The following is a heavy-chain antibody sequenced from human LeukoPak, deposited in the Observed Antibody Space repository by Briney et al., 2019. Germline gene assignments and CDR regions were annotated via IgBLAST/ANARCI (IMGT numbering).Heavy chain of an antibody. Sequence: SETLSLTCTVSGGSISSGSYYWSWIRQPAGKGLEWIGRIYTSGSTNYNPSLKSRVTISVDTSKNQFSLKLSSVTAADTAVYYCARDRGYGLGCWGQGTLVTVSS. D-gene: IGHD4-17*01. V-gene: IGHV4-61*02. CDR1: GGSISSGSYY. CDR2: IYTSGST. J-gene: IGHJ4*02. CDR3: ARDRGYGLGC.